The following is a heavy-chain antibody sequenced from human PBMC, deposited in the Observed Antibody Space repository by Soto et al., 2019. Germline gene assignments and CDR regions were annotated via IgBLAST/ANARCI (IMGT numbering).Heavy chain of an antibody. Sequence: GGSLRLSCAASGFSFSSYAMSWVRQAPGKGLEWVSAISGSGVSTYYADSVKGRFTISRDNSKNTLYLQMNSLRAEDTAVYYCAKDRPEYSGYDYAGVFDYWGQGTLVTVSS. V-gene: IGHV3-23*01. J-gene: IGHJ4*02. CDR2: ISGSGVST. D-gene: IGHD5-12*01. CDR3: AKDRPEYSGYDYAGVFDY. CDR1: GFSFSSYA.